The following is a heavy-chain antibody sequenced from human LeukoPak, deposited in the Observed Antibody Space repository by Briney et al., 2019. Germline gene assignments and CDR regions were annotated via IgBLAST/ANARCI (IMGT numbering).Heavy chain of an antibody. CDR2: IYYSGST. J-gene: IGHJ4*02. V-gene: IGHV4-59*08. CDR3: ARGHNLDY. D-gene: IGHD2-21*01. Sequence: SETLSLTCSVSGASINSYYWSWIRQPPGKGLEWIGYIYYSGSTYYNPSLKSRVTISVDTSKNQFSLKLSSVSAADTAVYYCARGHNLDYWGQGTLVTVSS. CDR1: GASINSYY.